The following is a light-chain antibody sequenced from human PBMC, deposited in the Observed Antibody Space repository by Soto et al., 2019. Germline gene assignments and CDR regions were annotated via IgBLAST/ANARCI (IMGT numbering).Light chain of an antibody. J-gene: IGLJ3*02. Sequence: QSALTQPASVSGSLGRSITISCTGTSSDIGGYNYVSWYQQHPGKAPKLMIYEVNNRPLGVSNRFSGSKSGNTASLTISGLQAEDEADYYCSSYTNSNTLCVFGGGTKMTVL. CDR3: SSYTNSNTLCV. CDR1: SSDIGGYNY. CDR2: EVN. V-gene: IGLV2-14*01.